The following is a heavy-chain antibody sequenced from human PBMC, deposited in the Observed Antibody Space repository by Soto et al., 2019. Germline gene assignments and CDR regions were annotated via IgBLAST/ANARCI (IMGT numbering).Heavy chain of an antibody. V-gene: IGHV3-21*01. J-gene: IGHJ4*02. Sequence: GGSLRLSCVFSGFTFSTYTMNWVRQAPGKELEWVSSINGRSNYVYYADSVKGRFTISRDNAKNSLYLQMNRLRAEDTAIYYCAREDGVVGSSSAFDHWGLGTLVTVSS. CDR2: INGRSNYV. D-gene: IGHD1-26*01. CDR1: GFTFSTYT. CDR3: AREDGVVGSSSAFDH.